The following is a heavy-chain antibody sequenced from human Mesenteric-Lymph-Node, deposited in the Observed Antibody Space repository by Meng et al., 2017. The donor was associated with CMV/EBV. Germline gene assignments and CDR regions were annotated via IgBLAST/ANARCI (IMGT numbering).Heavy chain of an antibody. V-gene: IGHV1-46*01. D-gene: IGHD2-21*01. CDR3: ARESREVVFAYNWFDP. J-gene: IGHJ5*02. CDR2: INPGDGST. CDR1: GYFFTTYH. Sequence: GYFFTTYHIHWVRQAPGQRLEWMGIINPGDGSTDYSQKFQGRVTMTKDTYTNTVYMELKSLTSEDTAIYYCARESREVVFAYNWFDPWGQGTLVTVSS.